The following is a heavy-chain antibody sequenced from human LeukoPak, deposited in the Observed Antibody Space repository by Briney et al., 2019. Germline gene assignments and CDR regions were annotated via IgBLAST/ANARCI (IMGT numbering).Heavy chain of an antibody. CDR3: ARGQYCSSTSCYDY. J-gene: IGHJ4*02. CDR2: IYYSGST. CDR1: GGSISSSSYY. D-gene: IGHD2-2*01. Sequence: SETLSLTCTVSGGSISSSSYYWGWIRQPPGKGLEWIGSIYYSGSTYYNPSLKSRVTISVDTSKNQFSLKLSSVTAADTAVYYCARGQYCSSTSCYDYWGQGTLVTVSS. V-gene: IGHV4-39*01.